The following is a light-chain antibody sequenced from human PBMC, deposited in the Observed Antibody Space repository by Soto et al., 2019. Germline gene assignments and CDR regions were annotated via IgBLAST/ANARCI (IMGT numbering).Light chain of an antibody. CDR3: QHYKTWPLS. J-gene: IGKJ4*01. Sequence: ELVLTQSPATLSVSPGERATLSCRASQGVGSNLAWYQQAPGQAPRLLIYDASTRATGIPARFSGDGSGTEFTLTISSLQSDDIAVYYCQHYKTWPLSFGGGTRVEI. V-gene: IGKV3-15*01. CDR2: DAS. CDR1: QGVGSN.